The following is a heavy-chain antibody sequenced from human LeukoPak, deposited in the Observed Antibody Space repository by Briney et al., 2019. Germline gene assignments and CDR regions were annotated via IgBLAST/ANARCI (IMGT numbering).Heavy chain of an antibody. CDR3: ARDKGPIIAVAPFDY. J-gene: IGHJ4*02. CDR1: GFTFSDYY. CDR2: ISGSSSYT. D-gene: IGHD6-19*01. Sequence: PGRSLRLSCAASGFTFSDYYMTWIRQAPGEGLEWLSYISGSSSYTNYADSVKGRFTISRDNAKNSLYLQMNSLRAEDTAVYYCARDKGPIIAVAPFDYWGQGTLVTVSS. V-gene: IGHV3-11*06.